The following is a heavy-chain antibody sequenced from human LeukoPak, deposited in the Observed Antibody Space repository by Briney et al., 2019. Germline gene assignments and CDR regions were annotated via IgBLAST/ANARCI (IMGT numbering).Heavy chain of an antibody. Sequence: SETLSLTCTVSGGSISSYYWSWIRQPPGKGLEWIGYIYYSGSTNYNPSLKSRVTISVDTSRNQFSLKLSSVTAADTAVYYCARGVLGSGKRFFDYWGQGTLVTVSS. V-gene: IGHV4-59*01. CDR3: ARGVLGSGKRFFDY. CDR1: GGSISSYY. J-gene: IGHJ4*02. CDR2: IYYSGST. D-gene: IGHD3-10*01.